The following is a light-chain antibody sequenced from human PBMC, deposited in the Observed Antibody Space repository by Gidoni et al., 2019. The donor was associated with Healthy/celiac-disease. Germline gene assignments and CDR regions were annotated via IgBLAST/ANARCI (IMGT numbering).Light chain of an antibody. Sequence: EIVVTQSPATLSLSPGERATLSCRASQSVSSYLDWYQQKPGQAPRLLIYDASNRATGIPARFSGSGSGTDFTLTISSLEPEDFAVYYCQQRSNWPQLTFGGGTKVEIK. J-gene: IGKJ4*01. CDR3: QQRSNWPQLT. V-gene: IGKV3-11*01. CDR1: QSVSSY. CDR2: DAS.